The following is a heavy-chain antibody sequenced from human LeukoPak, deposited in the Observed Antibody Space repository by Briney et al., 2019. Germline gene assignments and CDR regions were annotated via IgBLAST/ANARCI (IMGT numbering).Heavy chain of an antibody. V-gene: IGHV1-2*02. CDR1: GYTFTGYY. D-gene: IGHD2-2*01. CDR2: INPNSGGT. CDR3: ARKDIVVVPAASGRGRIDY. Sequence: ASVKVSCKASGYTFTGYYMHWVRQAPGQGLEWMGWINPNSGGTNYAQKFQGRVTMTRDTSISTAYMELSRLRADDTAVYYCARKDIVVVPAASGRGRIDYWGQGTLVTVSS. J-gene: IGHJ4*02.